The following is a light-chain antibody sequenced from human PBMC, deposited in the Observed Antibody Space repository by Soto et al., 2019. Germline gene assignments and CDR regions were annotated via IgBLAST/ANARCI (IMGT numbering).Light chain of an antibody. J-gene: IGKJ1*01. CDR2: AAS. V-gene: IGKV1D-16*01. Sequence: DIQMTQSPSXXXXXXXXXVTITCRASQGISSWLAWYQQKPGKAPKLLIYAASSLQSGVPSRFSGSGSGTEFTLTISSLQPDDFATYYCQQYNNYFRTFGQGTKVDIK. CDR1: QGISSW. CDR3: QQYNNYFRT.